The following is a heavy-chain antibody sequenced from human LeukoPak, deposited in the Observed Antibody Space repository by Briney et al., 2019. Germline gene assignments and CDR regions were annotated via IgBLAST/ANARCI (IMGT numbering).Heavy chain of an antibody. V-gene: IGHV5-51*01. D-gene: IGHD6-19*01. J-gene: IGHJ3*02. CDR2: IYPGDSDT. CDR3: ATSQSSIAVAGTECCDAFDI. Sequence: KGGESLKISCKGSGYSFTSYWIGWVRQMPGKGLEWMGIIYPGDSDTRYSPSFQGQVTISADKSISTAYLQWSSLKASDTAMYYCATSQSSIAVAGTECCDAFDIWGQGTMVTVSS. CDR1: GYSFTSYW.